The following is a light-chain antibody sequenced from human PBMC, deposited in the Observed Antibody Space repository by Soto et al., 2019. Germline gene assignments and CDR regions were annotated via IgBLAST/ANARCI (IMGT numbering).Light chain of an antibody. CDR3: QQYNFWPTWA. CDR1: ESVSSN. CDR2: GAS. Sequence: IVMTQSPATLSASPGGRAPLSCWASESVSSNLAWYQQKPGQAPRLLIYGASTRATGIPDRFRGSGSGTEFTLTISSLQPEDCAVYYCQQYNFWPTWAFGQGTKVDIK. V-gene: IGKV3-15*01. J-gene: IGKJ1*01.